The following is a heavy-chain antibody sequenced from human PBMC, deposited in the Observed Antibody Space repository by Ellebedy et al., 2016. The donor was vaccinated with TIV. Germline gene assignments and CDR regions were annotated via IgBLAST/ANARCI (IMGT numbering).Heavy chain of an antibody. CDR2: IYYSGST. D-gene: IGHD3-3*01. V-gene: IGHV4-39*01. CDR3: ATITYYNFWSGFSRIDP. Sequence: MPSETLSLTCTVSDGSISSSNYYWGWIRQPPGKGLEWIGSIYYSGSTYYNPSLKSRVTISVDTSKNQFSLKLSSVTAADTAVYYCATITYYNFWSGFSRIDPWGQGTLVTVSS. J-gene: IGHJ5*02. CDR1: DGSISSSNYY.